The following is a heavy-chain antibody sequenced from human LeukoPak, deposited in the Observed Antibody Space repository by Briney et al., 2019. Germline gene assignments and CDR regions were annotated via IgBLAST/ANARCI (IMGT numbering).Heavy chain of an antibody. Sequence: SETLSLTCAAYGGSFSGYYWSWIRQPPGKGLEWIGEINHSGSTNYNPSLKSRVTISVDTSKNQFSLKLSSVTAADTAVYYCARGSSWYAYYFDYWGQGTLVTVSS. V-gene: IGHV4-34*01. CDR3: ARGSSWYAYYFDY. CDR2: INHSGST. CDR1: GGSFSGYY. D-gene: IGHD6-13*01. J-gene: IGHJ4*02.